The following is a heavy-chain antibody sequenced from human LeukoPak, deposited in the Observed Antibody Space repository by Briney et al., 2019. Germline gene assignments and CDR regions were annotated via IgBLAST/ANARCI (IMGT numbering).Heavy chain of an antibody. J-gene: IGHJ5*02. CDR1: GFTFSSYA. V-gene: IGHV3-23*01. D-gene: IGHD1-26*01. CDR2: ISGSGGST. CDR3: AKDRMAGGSYPTEFDP. Sequence: GGSLRLSCAASGFTFSSYAMSRVRQAPGKGLEWVSAISGSGGSTYYADSVKGRFTISRDNSKNTLYLQMNSLRAEDTAVYYCAKDRMAGGSYPTEFDPWGQGTLVTVSS.